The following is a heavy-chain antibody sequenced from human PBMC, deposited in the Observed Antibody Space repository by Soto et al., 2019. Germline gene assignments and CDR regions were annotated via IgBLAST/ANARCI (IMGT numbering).Heavy chain of an antibody. J-gene: IGHJ5*02. CDR2: MKPNSSNT. Sequence: QVQLVQSGAEVKKPGASVKVSCKASGYTFTSYDINWVRQATGQGREWMGWMKPNSSNTGYAQKFQGRVTMTRNTAISTAYMELSSLRSEDTAVYYCAREQSADGTGWFDPWGQGTLVTVSS. CDR1: GYTFTSYD. D-gene: IGHD6-13*01. CDR3: AREQSADGTGWFDP. V-gene: IGHV1-8*01.